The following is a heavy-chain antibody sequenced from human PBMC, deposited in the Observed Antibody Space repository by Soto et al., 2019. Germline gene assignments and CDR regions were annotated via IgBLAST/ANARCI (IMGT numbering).Heavy chain of an antibody. CDR1: GFTFSSYS. CDR3: SARTVTMVRGVQTYYFDY. V-gene: IGHV3-21*01. Sequence: EVQLVESGGGLVKPGGSLRLSCAASGFTFSSYSMNWVRQAPGKGLEWVSSISSSSSYIYYADSVKGRFTISRDNPKNSLYLQMNSLRAEDTAVYYCSARTVTMVRGVQTYYFDYWGQGALVTVSS. J-gene: IGHJ4*02. D-gene: IGHD3-10*01. CDR2: ISSSSSYI.